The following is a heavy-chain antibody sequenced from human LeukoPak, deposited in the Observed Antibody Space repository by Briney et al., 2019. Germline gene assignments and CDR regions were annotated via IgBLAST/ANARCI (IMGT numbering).Heavy chain of an antibody. CDR3: ARERGGAYCGGNCYYFGY. Sequence: SETLSLTCTVSDGSISTYYWSWIRQPAGKGLEWIGRIYTSGSTNYNPSLKSRVTMSVDTSKNQFSLRLSSVTAADTAVYYCARERGGAYCGGNCYYFGYWGQGALVTVSS. J-gene: IGHJ4*02. D-gene: IGHD2-21*01. V-gene: IGHV4-4*07. CDR1: DGSISTYY. CDR2: IYTSGST.